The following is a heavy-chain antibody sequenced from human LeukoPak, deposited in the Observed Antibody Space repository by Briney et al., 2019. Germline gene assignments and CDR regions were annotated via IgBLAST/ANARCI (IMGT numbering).Heavy chain of an antibody. V-gene: IGHV3-23*01. CDR3: AKGRGYSPKFFDY. CDR1: GFTFSRYA. Sequence: GGSLRLSCAASGFTFSRYAMSWVRQAPGKGLEWVSALGVSVSGYGGSTYYADSVKGRFTISRDNSKNTLYLQMNSLRAEDTAVYYCAKGRGYSPKFFDYWGQGTLVTVSS. CDR2: LGVSVSGYGGST. J-gene: IGHJ4*02. D-gene: IGHD5-18*01.